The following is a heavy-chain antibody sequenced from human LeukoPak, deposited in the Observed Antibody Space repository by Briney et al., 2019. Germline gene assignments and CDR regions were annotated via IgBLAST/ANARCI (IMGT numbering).Heavy chain of an antibody. V-gene: IGHV1-18*01. Sequence: ASVKVSCKASGYIFTSFDISWVRQAPGQGLEWMGWISAYNGNTNYAQKLQGRVTMTTDTSTSTAYMELRRLRSDDTAVYYCARGDDSSGLIDYWGQGTLVTVSS. CDR1: GYIFTSFD. J-gene: IGHJ4*02. D-gene: IGHD3-22*01. CDR2: ISAYNGNT. CDR3: ARGDDSSGLIDY.